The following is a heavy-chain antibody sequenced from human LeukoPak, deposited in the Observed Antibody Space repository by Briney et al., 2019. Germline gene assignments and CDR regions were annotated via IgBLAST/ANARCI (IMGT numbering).Heavy chain of an antibody. J-gene: IGHJ3*02. CDR3: ARGERFYAFDI. D-gene: IGHD3-3*01. V-gene: IGHV3-7*01. CDR2: IKQDGSEK. CDR1: GFTFSNYW. Sequence: GGSLRLSCAASGFTFSNYWMSWVRQAPGKGLQWVANIKQDGSEKYYVDSVKGRFTISRDNAKKSLYLQMNSLRAEDTAVYYCARGERFYAFDIWGQGTMVTVSS.